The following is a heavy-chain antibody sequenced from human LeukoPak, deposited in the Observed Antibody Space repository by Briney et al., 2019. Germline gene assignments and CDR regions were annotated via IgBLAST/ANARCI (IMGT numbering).Heavy chain of an antibody. CDR3: ARDLDGYRSGNGA. J-gene: IGHJ5*02. CDR2: IYSGGGT. V-gene: IGHV3-66*01. Sequence: GGSLRLSCAASGFSVSRNFMTWVRQAPGKGLEWVSLIYSGGGTDYADSVKGRFTISRDNAKNTLYLQMNSLRAEDTAVYYCARDLDGYRSGNGAWGQGTLVTVSS. CDR1: GFSVSRNF. D-gene: IGHD5-12*01.